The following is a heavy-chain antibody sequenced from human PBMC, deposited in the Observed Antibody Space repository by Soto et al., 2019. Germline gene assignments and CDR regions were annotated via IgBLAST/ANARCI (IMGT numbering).Heavy chain of an antibody. CDR3: ARDPYTSTKVTIMDX. Sequence: GGSLRLSFAASGFTFSSYAMNWVRQAPGKGLEWISWISSSSSSIYYADSVRGRFTISRDNAKNSLYLQMNSLRDEDTAVYYCARDPYTSTKVTIMDXWGLGTLVTVSX. V-gene: IGHV3-48*02. CDR1: GFTFSSYA. D-gene: IGHD4-17*01. J-gene: IGHJ4*02. CDR2: ISSSSSSI.